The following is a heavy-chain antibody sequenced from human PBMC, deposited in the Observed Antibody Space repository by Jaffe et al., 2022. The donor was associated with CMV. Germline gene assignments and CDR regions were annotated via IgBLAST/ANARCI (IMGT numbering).Heavy chain of an antibody. CDR3: TTVLSGTPGVLDY. CDR2: IKSKTDGGTT. J-gene: IGHJ4*02. V-gene: IGHV3-15*01. Sequence: EVQLVESGGGLVKPGGSLRLSCAASGFTFSNAWMSWVRQAPGKGLEWVGRIKSKTDGGTTDYAAPVKGRFTISRDDSKNTLYLQMNSLKTEDTAVYYCTTVLSGTPGVLDYWGQGTLVTVSS. CDR1: GFTFSNAW. D-gene: IGHD3-3*01.